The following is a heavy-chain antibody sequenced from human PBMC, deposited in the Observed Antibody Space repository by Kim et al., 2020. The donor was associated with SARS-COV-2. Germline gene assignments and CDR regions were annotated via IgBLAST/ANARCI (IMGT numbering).Heavy chain of an antibody. CDR2: ISSSGTTI. V-gene: IGHV3-48*03. D-gene: IGHD6-13*01. CDR3: ARDPRDSSSWHPGGAFD. Sequence: GGSLRLSCVASGFTFSSFEMNWVRQAPGKGLEWISYISSSGTTIYYADSVKGRFTVSRDSAKNSLYLQMNSLRGEDTAVYYCARDPRDSSSWHPGGAFD. J-gene: IGHJ3*01. CDR1: GFTFSSFE.